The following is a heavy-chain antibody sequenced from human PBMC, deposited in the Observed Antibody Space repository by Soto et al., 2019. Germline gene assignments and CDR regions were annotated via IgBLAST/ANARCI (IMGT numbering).Heavy chain of an antibody. V-gene: IGHV3-48*02. CDR3: ARDTGLRSSGWSYYFDF. Sequence: EVQLVESGGGMVQPGGSLRVSCAASGFTLSSYSMHWVRQAPGKGLEWVSYIGGSGGTIYYADSVKGRFTISRDNAENSLSVQMNSLRDEDTAVYFCARDTGLRSSGWSYYFDFWGQGTRVTVSS. CDR1: GFTLSSYS. CDR2: IGGSGGTI. D-gene: IGHD6-19*01. J-gene: IGHJ4*02.